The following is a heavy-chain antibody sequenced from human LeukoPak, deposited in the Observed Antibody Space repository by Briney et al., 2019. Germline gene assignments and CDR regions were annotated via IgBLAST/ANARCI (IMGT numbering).Heavy chain of an antibody. J-gene: IGHJ4*02. D-gene: IGHD2-2*01. Sequence: GASVKVSCKASGYTFTSYAMHWVRQAPGQRLEWMGWINAGNGNTKYSQKFQGRVTITRDTSASTAYMELSSLGSEDTAVYYCARVRGNCSSTSCSYYFDYWGQGTLVTVSS. CDR1: GYTFTSYA. V-gene: IGHV1-3*01. CDR3: ARVRGNCSSTSCSYYFDY. CDR2: INAGNGNT.